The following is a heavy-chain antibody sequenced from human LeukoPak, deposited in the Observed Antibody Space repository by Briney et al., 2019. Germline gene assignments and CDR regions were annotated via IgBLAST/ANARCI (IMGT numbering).Heavy chain of an antibody. Sequence: SETLSLTCTVSGGSISSYYWSWIRQPPGEGLEWIGYIYYSRSTNYNTSLKSRVTKSVYTSKSQFSLKLSSVAAADTAVYYCARQVWYCSGGSCAWAFDYWGQGTLVTVSS. V-gene: IGHV4-59*08. CDR2: IYYSRST. D-gene: IGHD2-15*01. J-gene: IGHJ4*02. CDR3: ARQVWYCSGGSCAWAFDY. CDR1: GGSISSYY.